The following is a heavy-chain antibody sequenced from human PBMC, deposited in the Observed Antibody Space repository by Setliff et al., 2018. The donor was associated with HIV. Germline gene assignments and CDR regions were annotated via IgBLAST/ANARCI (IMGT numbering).Heavy chain of an antibody. Sequence: LSLTCAVYGRSFSGYYWNWIRQSPGKGLEWIGEINHSGGTNYNPSLKSRVTMSIDTSKNQFSLNVSSVTAADTAVYYCARGWGHDGFDFWVQGTMVTVSS. V-gene: IGHV4-34*01. CDR2: INHSGGT. D-gene: IGHD7-27*01. J-gene: IGHJ3*01. CDR3: ARGWGHDGFDF. CDR1: GRSFSGYY.